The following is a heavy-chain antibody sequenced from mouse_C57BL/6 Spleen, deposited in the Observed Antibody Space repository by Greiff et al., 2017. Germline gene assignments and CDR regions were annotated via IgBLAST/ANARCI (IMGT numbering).Heavy chain of an antibody. V-gene: IGHV5-4*03. CDR3: ARVYGNSGAY. CDR2: ISDGGSYT. Sequence: EVMLVESGGGLVKPGGSLKLSCAASGFTFSSYAMSWVRQTPEKRLEWVATISDGGSYTYYPDNVKGRFTISRDNAKNNLYLQMSHLKSEDTAMYYCARVYGNSGAYWGQGTLVTVSA. D-gene: IGHD2-1*01. CDR1: GFTFSSYA. J-gene: IGHJ3*01.